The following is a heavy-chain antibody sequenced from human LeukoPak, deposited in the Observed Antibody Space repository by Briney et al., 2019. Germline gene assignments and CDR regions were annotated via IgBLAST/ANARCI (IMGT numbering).Heavy chain of an antibody. Sequence: GGSLRLSCAASEFSFSNAWMSWVRQAPGKGLEWIGRIKTKTDGGTADYAAPVQGRFTISRDDSKNTLYLQMNSLKTEDTAVYYCNTVDNGWYPTDYYGMDVWGQGTTVTVSS. CDR2: IKTKTDGGTA. CDR1: EFSFSNAW. D-gene: IGHD6-19*01. V-gene: IGHV3-15*01. J-gene: IGHJ6*02. CDR3: NTVDNGWYPTDYYGMDV.